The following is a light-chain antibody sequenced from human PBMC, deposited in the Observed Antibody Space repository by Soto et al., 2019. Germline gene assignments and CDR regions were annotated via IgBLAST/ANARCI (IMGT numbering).Light chain of an antibody. V-gene: IGLV2-11*01. CDR2: DVS. Sequence: QSVLTQPRSVSGSPGQSVTISCSGTSSDVGGYNYVSWYRQHPGKAPELMIYDVSLRPSGVPDRFSGSKSGNTASLTISGLQAEDEADYYCCSYAGSYTLLFGGGTKVTVL. CDR1: SSDVGGYNY. CDR3: CSYAGSYTLL. J-gene: IGLJ2*01.